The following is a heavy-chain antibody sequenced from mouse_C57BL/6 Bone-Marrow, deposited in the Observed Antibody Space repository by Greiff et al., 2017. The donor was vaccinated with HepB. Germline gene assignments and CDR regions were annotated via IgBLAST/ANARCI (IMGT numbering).Heavy chain of an antibody. CDR1: GYSITSYY. CDR3: ARLGLDYFDY. D-gene: IGHD2-2*01. CDR2: ISYSGST. V-gene: IGHV3-8*01. Sequence: EVMLVESGPGLAKPSQTLSLTCSVTGYSITSYYWNWIRKFPGNKLEYMGYISYSGSTYYNPSLKSRISITRDTSKNQYYLQLNSVTTEDTATYYCARLGLDYFDYWGQGTTLTVSS. J-gene: IGHJ2*01.